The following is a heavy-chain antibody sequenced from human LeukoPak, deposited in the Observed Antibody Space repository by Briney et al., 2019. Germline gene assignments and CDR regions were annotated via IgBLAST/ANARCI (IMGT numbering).Heavy chain of an antibody. D-gene: IGHD6-13*01. CDR3: ARARGDSSWAENYYYYMDV. CDR2: INSDGSST. Sequence: PVGSLRLSCAASVFTFDDYGMSWVRQAPGKGLVWVSRINSDGSSTSYADSVKGRFTISRDNAKNTLYLQMNSLRDEDTAVYYCARARGDSSWAENYYYYMDVWGKGTTVTVSS. V-gene: IGHV3-74*01. J-gene: IGHJ6*03. CDR1: VFTFDDYG.